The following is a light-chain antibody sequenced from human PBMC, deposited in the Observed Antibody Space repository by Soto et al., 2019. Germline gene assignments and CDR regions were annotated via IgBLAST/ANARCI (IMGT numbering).Light chain of an antibody. J-gene: IGKJ1*01. V-gene: IGKV3-20*01. CDR3: QQYARSSWT. CDR1: QSLSSSQ. Sequence: EIVLTQSPGTLSLSPGERATLSCRASQSLSSSQLAWYQQKPGQAPRLLIHDASSRATGISDRFTGSGSGTDFTLTITTLEPEDFAVYYCQQYARSSWTFGQGTKLEIK. CDR2: DAS.